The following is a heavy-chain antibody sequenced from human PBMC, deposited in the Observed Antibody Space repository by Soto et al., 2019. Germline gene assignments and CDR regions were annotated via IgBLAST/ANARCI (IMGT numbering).Heavy chain of an antibody. J-gene: IGHJ6*02. CDR2: ISYDGSNK. CDR3: AKASWQYYDSQGGMDV. CDR1: GSTFSSYG. D-gene: IGHD3-3*01. Sequence: GGSLRLSCAASGSTFSSYGMHWVRQAPGKGLEWVAVISYDGSNKYYADPVKGRFTISRDNSKNTLYLQMNSLRAEDTAVYYCAKASWQYYDSQGGMDVWGQGTTVTVSX. V-gene: IGHV3-30*18.